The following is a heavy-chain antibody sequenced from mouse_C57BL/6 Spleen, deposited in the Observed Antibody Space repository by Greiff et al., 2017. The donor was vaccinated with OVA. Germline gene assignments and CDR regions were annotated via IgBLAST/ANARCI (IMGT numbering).Heavy chain of an antibody. Sequence: EVKLMESGPGLVKPSQSLSLTCSVTGYSITSGYYWNWIRQFPGNKLEWMGYISYDGSNNYNPSLKNRISITRDTSKNQFFLKLNSVTTEDTATYYCATSTGTGDYWGQGTTLTVSS. D-gene: IGHD4-1*02. CDR3: ATSTGTGDY. V-gene: IGHV3-6*01. CDR1: GYSITSGYY. CDR2: ISYDGSN. J-gene: IGHJ2*01.